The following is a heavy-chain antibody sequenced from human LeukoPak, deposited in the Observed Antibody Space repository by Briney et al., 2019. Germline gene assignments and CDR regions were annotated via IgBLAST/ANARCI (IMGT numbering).Heavy chain of an antibody. CDR2: IIPIFGTA. CDR1: GGTFSSYA. CDR3: ARSEVIAAQISDY. V-gene: IGHV1-69*05. Sequence: SVKVSCKASGGTFSSYAISWVRQAPGQGLEWMGRIIPIFGTANYAQKFQGRVTITTDESTSTAYMELSSLRSEDTAVYYCARSEVIAAQISDYWGQGTLVTVSS. J-gene: IGHJ4*02. D-gene: IGHD2-15*01.